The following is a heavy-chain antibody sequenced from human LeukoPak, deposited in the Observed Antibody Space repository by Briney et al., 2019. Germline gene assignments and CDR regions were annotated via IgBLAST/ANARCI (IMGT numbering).Heavy chain of an antibody. Sequence: GGSLRLSCAASGFTFSSYSMNWVRRAPGKGLELVSSISSSSSYIYYADSVKGRFTISRDNAKNSLYLQMNSLRAEDTAVYYCARYCSGGSCYYYYYGMDVWGKGTTVTVSS. CDR1: GFTFSSYS. V-gene: IGHV3-21*01. D-gene: IGHD2-15*01. J-gene: IGHJ6*04. CDR2: ISSSSSYI. CDR3: ARYCSGGSCYYYYYGMDV.